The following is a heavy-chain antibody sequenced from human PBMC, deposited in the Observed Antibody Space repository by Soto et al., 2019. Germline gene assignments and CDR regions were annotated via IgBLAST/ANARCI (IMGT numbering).Heavy chain of an antibody. CDR2: IKPTGGST. Sequence: GASVKVSCKASGYTFTSYYMHWVRQAPGQGLEWMGMIKPTGGSTSYAQKFQGRVTMTRDTSTSTVYMELSSLRSEDTAVYYCARVYRSGGSCYSIDYWGQGTLVTVSS. CDR1: GYTFTSYY. D-gene: IGHD2-15*01. V-gene: IGHV1-46*03. J-gene: IGHJ4*02. CDR3: ARVYRSGGSCYSIDY.